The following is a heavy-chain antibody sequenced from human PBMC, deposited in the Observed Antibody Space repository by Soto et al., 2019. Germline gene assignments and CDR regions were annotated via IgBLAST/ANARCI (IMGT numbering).Heavy chain of an antibody. CDR2: INPSGGST. Sequence: GASVKVSCKASGYTFTSYYMHWVRQAPGQGLEWMGIINPSGGSTSYAQKFQGRVTMTRDASTSTVYMELSSLRSEDTAVYYCARGEVGDVVVPAAIPPNWFDPWGQGTLVTVSS. D-gene: IGHD2-2*01. CDR3: ARGEVGDVVVPAAIPPNWFDP. V-gene: IGHV1-46*03. J-gene: IGHJ5*02. CDR1: GYTFTSYY.